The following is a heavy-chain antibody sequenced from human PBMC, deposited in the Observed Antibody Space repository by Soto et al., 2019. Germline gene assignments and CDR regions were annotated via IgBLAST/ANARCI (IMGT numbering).Heavy chain of an antibody. CDR2: ISGSGGST. CDR1: RFTFSGYA. CDR3: AKDDGRGWQSGFFDY. J-gene: IGHJ4*02. D-gene: IGHD6-19*01. V-gene: IGHV3-23*01. Sequence: EVQLLESGGGLVQPGGSLRLSCAASRFTFSGYAMTWVRQAPGKGLEWVSAISGSGGSTYYADSVKGRFTISRDNAMNTLYQQMNSLRAEDTAIYYCAKDDGRGWQSGFFDYWGQGTLVTVSS.